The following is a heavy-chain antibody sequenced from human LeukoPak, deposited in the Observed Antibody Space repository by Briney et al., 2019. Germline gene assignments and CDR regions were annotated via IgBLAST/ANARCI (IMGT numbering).Heavy chain of an antibody. CDR1: GGSISSHY. Sequence: SETLSLTCTVSGGSISSHYWSWIRQPPGKGLEWIGYIYYSGSTNYNPSLKSRVTISVDTSKNQFSLKLSSVTAADTAVYYCARLGTIAAAGSTTNYYYYGMDVWGQGTTVTVSS. CDR3: ARLGTIAAAGSTTNYYYYGMDV. V-gene: IGHV4-59*11. J-gene: IGHJ6*02. CDR2: IYYSGST. D-gene: IGHD6-13*01.